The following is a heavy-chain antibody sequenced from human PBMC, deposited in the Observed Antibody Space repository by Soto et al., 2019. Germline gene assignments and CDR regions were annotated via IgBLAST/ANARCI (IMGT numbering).Heavy chain of an antibody. CDR1: GFTFSSYS. J-gene: IGHJ4*02. Sequence: EVQLVESGGGLVKPGGSLRLSCAASGFTFSSYSMNWVRQAPGKGLEWVSSISSSSSYIYYADSVKGRFTISRDNAKNSRYLQMNSLRAEDTAVYYCARDLDSSGYYGGFDYLGQGTLVTVSS. D-gene: IGHD3-22*01. CDR2: ISSSSSYI. CDR3: ARDLDSSGYYGGFDY. V-gene: IGHV3-21*01.